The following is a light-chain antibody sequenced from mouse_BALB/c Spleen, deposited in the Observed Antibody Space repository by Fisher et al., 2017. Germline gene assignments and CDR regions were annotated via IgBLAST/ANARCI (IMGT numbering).Light chain of an antibody. CDR1: SSVSSSY. CDR3: QQWSSNPYT. V-gene: IGKV4-57-1*01. J-gene: IGKJ2*01. Sequence: DIVMTQSPAIMSASPGEKVTMTCRASSSVSSSYLHWYQQKSGASPKLWIYSTSNLASGVPARFSGSGSGTSYSLTINSMEAEDAATYYCQQWSSNPYTFGGGTKLEIK. CDR2: STS.